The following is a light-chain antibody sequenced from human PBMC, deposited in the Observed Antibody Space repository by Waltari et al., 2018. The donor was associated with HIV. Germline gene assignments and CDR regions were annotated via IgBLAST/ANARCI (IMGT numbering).Light chain of an antibody. CDR2: GAS. V-gene: IGKV3-20*01. J-gene: IGKJ2*01. CDR3: HQYGNSPST. CDR1: QSVNANF. Sequence: VLTQSPGTLSLSPGERATLSCRASQSVNANFFAWHQQRPGQAPRLLIYGASTRAPGIPDRFSGRGSGTDFTLIISRLEPEDFAVYYCHQYGNSPSTFGQGTTLDIK.